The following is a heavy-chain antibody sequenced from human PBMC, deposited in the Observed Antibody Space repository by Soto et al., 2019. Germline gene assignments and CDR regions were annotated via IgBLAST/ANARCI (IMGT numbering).Heavy chain of an antibody. CDR1: GYTFTSYY. CDR2: INPSGGST. V-gene: IGHV1-46*01. Sequence: QVQLVQSGAEVKKPGASVKVSCKASGYTFTSYYMHWVRQAPGQGLEWMGLINPSGGSTSYAQKFQGRVTMTRDTSTSTVYMELSSLRSEDTAVYYCARDRPYDDSSGYYPDYWGQGTLVTVSS. D-gene: IGHD3-22*01. CDR3: ARDRPYDDSSGYYPDY. J-gene: IGHJ4*02.